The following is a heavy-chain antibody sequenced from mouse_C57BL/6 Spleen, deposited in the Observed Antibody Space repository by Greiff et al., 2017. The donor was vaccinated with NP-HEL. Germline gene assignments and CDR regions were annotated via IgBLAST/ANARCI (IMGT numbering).Heavy chain of an antibody. V-gene: IGHV5-16*01. Sequence: EVMLAESEGGLVQPGSSMKLSCTASGFTFSDYYMAWVRQVPEKGLEWVANINYDGSSTYYLDSLKSRFIISRDNAKNILYLQMSSLKSEDTATYYCARDPFYYYGSSYWYFDVWGTGTTVTVSS. CDR1: GFTFSDYY. D-gene: IGHD1-1*01. CDR2: INYDGSST. CDR3: ARDPFYYYGSSYWYFDV. J-gene: IGHJ1*03.